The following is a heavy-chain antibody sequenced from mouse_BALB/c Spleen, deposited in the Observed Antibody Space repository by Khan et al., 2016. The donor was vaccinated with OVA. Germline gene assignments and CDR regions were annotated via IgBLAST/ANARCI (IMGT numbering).Heavy chain of an antibody. J-gene: IGHJ4*01. CDR3: ARVCYNGTMDS. D-gene: IGHD2-12*01. CDR1: GFTFTNYG. V-gene: IGHV9-3-1*01. CDR2: INTYTGAP. Sequence: QIQLVQSGPELKKPGETVQISCKTSGFTFTNYGMNWVKQAPGKGLKWMGWINTYTGAPTFADDFKGRFAFSLETSASTAYLQINSLTDEDTATYFCARVCYNGTMDSWGQGTSVTVSS.